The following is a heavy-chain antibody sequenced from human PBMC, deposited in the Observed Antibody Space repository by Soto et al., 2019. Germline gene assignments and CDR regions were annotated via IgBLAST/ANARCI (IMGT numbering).Heavy chain of an antibody. V-gene: IGHV4-30-4*01. CDR2: IYNGGST. D-gene: IGHD5-12*01. J-gene: IGHJ3*01. CDR1: GGSISTVNYF. Sequence: SETLSLTCTVSGGSISTVNYFLCWVRQPPDKGLEWIGHIYNGGSTYNNPSLKSRVTISVDTSKNQFSLNLSSVSAADTAVYYCARHWVGRSDDDTSYPFDLCGQGPMVTVSS. CDR3: ARHWVGRSDDDTSYPFDL.